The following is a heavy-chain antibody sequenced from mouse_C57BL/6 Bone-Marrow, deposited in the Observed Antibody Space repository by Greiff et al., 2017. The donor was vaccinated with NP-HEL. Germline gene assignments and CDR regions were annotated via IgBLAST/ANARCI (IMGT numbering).Heavy chain of an antibody. Sequence: EVKLVESGGGLVQPGGSLSLSCAASGFTFTDYYMSWVRQPPGKALEWLGFIRNKANGYTTEYSASVKGRFTISRDNSQSILYLQMNALRAEDSATYYCAASTMVTTRYFDYWGQGTTLTVTS. CDR1: GFTFTDYY. CDR3: AASTMVTTRYFDY. D-gene: IGHD2-2*01. CDR2: IRNKANGYTT. V-gene: IGHV7-3*01. J-gene: IGHJ2*01.